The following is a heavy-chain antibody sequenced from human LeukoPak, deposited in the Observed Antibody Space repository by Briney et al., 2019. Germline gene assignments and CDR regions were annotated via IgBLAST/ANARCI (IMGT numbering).Heavy chain of an antibody. CDR1: GGSISSYY. D-gene: IGHD3-16*02. V-gene: IGHV4-59*01. CDR3: TRVEEWRYFDY. J-gene: IGHJ4*02. CDR2: IYYSGST. Sequence: PSETLSLTCTASGGSISSYYWSWIRQPPGKGLEWIGYIYYSGSTNYNPSLKSRVTISVDTSKNQFSLKLSSVTAADTAVYYCTRVEEWRYFDYWGQGTLVTVSS.